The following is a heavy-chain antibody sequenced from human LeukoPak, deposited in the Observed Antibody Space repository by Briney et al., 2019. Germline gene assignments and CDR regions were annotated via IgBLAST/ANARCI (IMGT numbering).Heavy chain of an antibody. CDR2: ISAYNGNT. D-gene: IGHD2-8*01. Sequence: ASVKVSCKASGYTFTSYGISWVRQAPGQGLQWMGWISAYNGNTNYAQKLQGRVTMTTDTSTSTAYMELRSLRSDDTAVYYCARDSIYCTNGVCHDPFDYWGQGILVTVSS. CDR1: GYTFTSYG. J-gene: IGHJ4*02. CDR3: ARDSIYCTNGVCHDPFDY. V-gene: IGHV1-18*01.